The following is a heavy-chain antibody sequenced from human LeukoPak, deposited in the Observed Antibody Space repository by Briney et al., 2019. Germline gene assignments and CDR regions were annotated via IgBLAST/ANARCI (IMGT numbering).Heavy chain of an antibody. CDR3: AKGSGSGWYGWFAP. CDR2: IDASGGAT. Sequence: GGSLRLSCAASGFTFSSYAMSWVRQAPGKGLEWVSSIDASGGATYYADFVKGRFTISRDNSKNTFYLQMNSLRGEDTAVYFCAKGSGSGWYGWFAPWGQGTLVAVSS. V-gene: IGHV3-23*01. D-gene: IGHD6-19*01. CDR1: GFTFSSYA. J-gene: IGHJ5*02.